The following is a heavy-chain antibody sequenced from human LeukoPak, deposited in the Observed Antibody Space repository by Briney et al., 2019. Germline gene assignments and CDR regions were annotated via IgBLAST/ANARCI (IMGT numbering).Heavy chain of an antibody. J-gene: IGHJ4*02. V-gene: IGHV4-34*01. CDR2: INHSGST. CDR1: GGSFSGYY. Sequence: PSETLSLTCADYGGSFSGYYWSWIRQPPGKGLEWIGEINHSGSTNYNPSLKSRGTISVGTSKNQFSLKLSSVTAADTAVYYCARGPPLFGVVIIWGQGTLVTVSS. CDR3: ARGPPLFGVVII. D-gene: IGHD3-3*01.